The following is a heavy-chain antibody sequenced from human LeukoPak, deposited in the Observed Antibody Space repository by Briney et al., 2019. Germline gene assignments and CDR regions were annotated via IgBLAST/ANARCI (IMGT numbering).Heavy chain of an antibody. J-gene: IGHJ4*02. CDR2: IITGDSDT. Sequence: GESLKTSRKGSGYSLTSYWNGWVRQMPRKGLEWMGIIITGDSDTRYSPSFQGQVTISADKSISTAYLQWSSLKASDTAVYYCARGRRFGELSHPTYYFDYWGQGTQDTVSS. CDR1: GYSLTSYW. V-gene: IGHV5-51*01. D-gene: IGHD3-10*01. CDR3: ARGRRFGELSHPTYYFDY.